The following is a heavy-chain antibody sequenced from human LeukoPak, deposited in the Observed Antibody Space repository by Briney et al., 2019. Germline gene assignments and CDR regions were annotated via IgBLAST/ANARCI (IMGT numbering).Heavy chain of an antibody. CDR2: IYSGGST. D-gene: IGHD2-15*01. CDR1: GFTVSSNY. Sequence: GGSLRLSCAASGFTVSSNYMSWVRQAPGKGLEWVSVIYSGGSTYYADSVKGRFTISGDNSKNTLYLQMNSLRAEDTAVYYCARVVVAAFDAFDIWGQGTMVTVSS. J-gene: IGHJ3*02. V-gene: IGHV3-66*01. CDR3: ARVVVAAFDAFDI.